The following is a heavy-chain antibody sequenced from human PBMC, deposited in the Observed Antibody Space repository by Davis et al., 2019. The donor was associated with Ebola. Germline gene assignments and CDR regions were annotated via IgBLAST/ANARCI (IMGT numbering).Heavy chain of an antibody. D-gene: IGHD6-6*01. CDR1: GFTFSDYY. CDR3: ARNSAPPDY. Sequence: PGGSLRLSCAASGFTFSDYYMRWVRQAPGKGPEWISCINHSGDSIFYADFVKGRFTMSRDNAKNFLYLQLSSLRADDTAMYYCARNSAPPDYWGQGALVTVSS. V-gene: IGHV3-11*01. J-gene: IGHJ4*02. CDR2: INHSGDSI.